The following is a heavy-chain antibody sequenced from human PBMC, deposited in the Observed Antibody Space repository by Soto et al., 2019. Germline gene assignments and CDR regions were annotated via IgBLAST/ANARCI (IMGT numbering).Heavy chain of an antibody. CDR3: ARYRSIDDSSADYGMDV. Sequence: EVQLVESGGGLVKPGGSLRLSCAASGFTFSSYSMNWVRQAPGKGLEWVSSISSSSSYIYYADSVKGRFTISRDNAKNSLYLQMNSLRAEDTAVYYCARYRSIDDSSADYGMDVWGQGTTVTVSS. D-gene: IGHD3-22*01. J-gene: IGHJ6*02. V-gene: IGHV3-21*01. CDR1: GFTFSSYS. CDR2: ISSSSSYI.